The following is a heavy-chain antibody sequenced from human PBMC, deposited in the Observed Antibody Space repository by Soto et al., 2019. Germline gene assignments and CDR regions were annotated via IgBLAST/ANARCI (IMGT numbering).Heavy chain of an antibody. Sequence: SEPLSLTYTVSDGSISSYYWSWIRQPPGKGLEWIGYIYYSGSTNYNPSLKSRVTISVDTSKNQFSLKLSSVTAADTAVYYCARDRRPVSVVAWGQGTLVTVSS. D-gene: IGHD2-15*01. CDR3: ARDRRPVSVVA. J-gene: IGHJ5*02. V-gene: IGHV4-59*01. CDR1: DGSISSYY. CDR2: IYYSGST.